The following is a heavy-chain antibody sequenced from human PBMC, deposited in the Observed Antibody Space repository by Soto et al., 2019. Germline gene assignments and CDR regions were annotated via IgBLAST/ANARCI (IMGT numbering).Heavy chain of an antibody. J-gene: IGHJ6*02. CDR1: GFTFSSFH. D-gene: IGHD3-22*01. Sequence: PGGSRRLSWPASGFTFSSFHMNWVRQAPGRGLEWVAYITSSSDTIYYSDSVKGRFTISRDNGKNSLFLQMNSLRDEDTAVYYCARVVVVIPPGYYYAMDVWGQGTTVTVSS. V-gene: IGHV3-48*02. CDR2: ITSSSDTI. CDR3: ARVVVVIPPGYYYAMDV.